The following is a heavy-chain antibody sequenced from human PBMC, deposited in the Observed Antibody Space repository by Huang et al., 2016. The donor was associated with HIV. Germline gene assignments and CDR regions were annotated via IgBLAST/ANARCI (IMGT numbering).Heavy chain of an antibody. V-gene: IGHV4-61*09. CDR1: GGSINSVTYY. CDR2: IYTSGST. D-gene: IGHD6-19*01. J-gene: IGHJ4*02. Sequence: QVQLQESGPGLVKPSQTLSLICTVSGGSINSVTYYWSWIRQPAGKGLEWIGHIYTSGSTNHNPSLKSRVTIAVDTSKNQFSLKLSSVTAADTAVYYCAREALRPGAGIKGYFDYWGPGTRVTVSS. CDR3: AREALRPGAGIKGYFDY.